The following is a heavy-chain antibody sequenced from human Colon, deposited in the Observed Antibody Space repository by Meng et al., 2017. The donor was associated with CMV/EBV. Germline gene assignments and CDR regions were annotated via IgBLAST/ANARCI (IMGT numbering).Heavy chain of an antibody. CDR3: GTFGGDFDY. V-gene: IGHV1-2*02. Sequence: QAHLERTGAGMRGPGASGKVSCKASGYTFTGYLIHWVRQAPGQGLEWMGWINPYSGDTIYAQKFEVGVTMTRDASITTAYLELSSLKSDDTAVYYCGTFGGDFDYWGQGTLVTVSS. CDR2: INPYSGDT. CDR1: GYTFTGYL. D-gene: IGHD3-3*01. J-gene: IGHJ4*02.